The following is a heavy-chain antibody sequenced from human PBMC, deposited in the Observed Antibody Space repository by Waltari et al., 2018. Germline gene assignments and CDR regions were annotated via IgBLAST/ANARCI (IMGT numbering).Heavy chain of an antibody. V-gene: IGHV4-34*01. CDR3: ARQFSSGWYSEY. CDR2: INHSGST. J-gene: IGHJ4*02. D-gene: IGHD6-19*01. Sequence: QVQLQQWGAGLLKPSETLSPTCAVYGGSFSGYYWSWIRQSPGKGLEWIGEINHSGSTNYNPSLKSRVTISVDTSKNQFSLKVSSVTAADTAVYYCARQFSSGWYSEYWGQGTLGTVAS. CDR1: GGSFSGYY.